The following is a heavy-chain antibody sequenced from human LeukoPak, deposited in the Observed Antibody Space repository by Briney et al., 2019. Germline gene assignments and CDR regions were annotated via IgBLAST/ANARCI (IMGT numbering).Heavy chain of an antibody. J-gene: IGHJ4*02. CDR3: AKERAAVAGGTPLDY. CDR2: ISWNSGSI. CDR1: GFTFSSYA. Sequence: PGGSLRLSCAASGFTFSSYAMHWVRQAPGKGLEWVSGISWNSGSIGYADSVKGRFTVSRDNAKNSLYLQMNSLRAEDTALYYCAKERAAVAGGTPLDYWGQGTLVTVSS. V-gene: IGHV3-9*01. D-gene: IGHD6-19*01.